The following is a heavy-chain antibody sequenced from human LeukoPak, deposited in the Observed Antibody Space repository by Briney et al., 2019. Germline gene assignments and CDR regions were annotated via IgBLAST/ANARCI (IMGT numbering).Heavy chain of an antibody. V-gene: IGHV4-34*01. CDR2: INHSGST. D-gene: IGHD6-6*01. J-gene: IGHJ4*02. CDR1: GGSFSGYY. Sequence: SETLSLTCAVYGGSFSGYYWSWIRQPPGKGLEWIGEINHSGSTNYNPSLKSRVTISVDTSKNQFSLKLSSVTAADTAVYYCAREEYSSSVDYWGQGALVTASS. CDR3: AREEYSSSVDY.